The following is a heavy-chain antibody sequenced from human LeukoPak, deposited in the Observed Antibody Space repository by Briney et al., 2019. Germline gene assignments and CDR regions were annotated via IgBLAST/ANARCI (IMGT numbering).Heavy chain of an antibody. CDR1: GGSINSY. CDR2: ISGSGTI. Sequence: PSKALSLTCTVSGGSINSYWSWIRQPAGKGLEWIGRISGSGTITYNPALQSRLSISIDTSKNQFSLKLMSVTAADTAVYYCARDSGTTGEVKFDPWGQGTLVTVSS. CDR3: ARDSGTTGEVKFDP. D-gene: IGHD3-10*01. V-gene: IGHV4-4*07. J-gene: IGHJ5*02.